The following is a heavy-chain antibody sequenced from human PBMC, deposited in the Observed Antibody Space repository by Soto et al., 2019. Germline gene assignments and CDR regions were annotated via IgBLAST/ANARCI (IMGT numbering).Heavy chain of an antibody. D-gene: IGHD2-15*01. CDR2: IWYDGSNK. V-gene: IGHV3-33*01. CDR1: GFTFSSYG. Sequence: QVQLVESGGGVVQPGRSLRLSCAASGFTFSSYGMHWVRQAPGKGLEWVAVIWYDGSNKYYADSVKGRFTISRDNPKYPLHLQMNSLRAEDTAVYYCARDGVLYCSGGSCYDGLNYYYYMDVWGKGTTVTVSS. J-gene: IGHJ6*03. CDR3: ARDGVLYCSGGSCYDGLNYYYYMDV.